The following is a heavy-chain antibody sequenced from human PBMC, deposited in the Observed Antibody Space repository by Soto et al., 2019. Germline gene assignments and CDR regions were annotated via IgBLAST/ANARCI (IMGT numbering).Heavy chain of an antibody. J-gene: IGHJ6*02. CDR2: IWDDGSNK. CDR3: ARDLTYYDFWSGYYRGYYYSGMDV. CDR1: GFTFSSYG. D-gene: IGHD3-3*01. Sequence: GGSLRLSCAASGFTFSSYGMHWVRQAPGKGLEWVAVIWDDGSNKYYADSVKGRFTISRDNSKNTLYLQMNSLRAEDTAVYYCARDLTYYDFWSGYYRGYYYSGMDVWGQGTTVTVSS. V-gene: IGHV3-33*01.